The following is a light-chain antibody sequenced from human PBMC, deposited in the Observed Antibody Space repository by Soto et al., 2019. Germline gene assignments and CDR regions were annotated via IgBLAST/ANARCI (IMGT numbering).Light chain of an antibody. J-gene: IGKJ1*01. V-gene: IGKV3-20*01. CDR2: GTS. Sequence: EIVLTQSPGTLSLSPGERATLSCRASQSISSSYLAWYQQKPGQAPRLLIYGTSSRATGIPDRFSGSGSGTDFTLTISSLQPDDFATYYCLQFNTFPWTFGQGTKVEIK. CDR3: LQFNTFPWT. CDR1: QSISSSY.